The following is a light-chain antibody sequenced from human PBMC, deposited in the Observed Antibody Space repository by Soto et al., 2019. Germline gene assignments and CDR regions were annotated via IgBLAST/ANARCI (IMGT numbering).Light chain of an antibody. J-gene: IGKJ1*01. V-gene: IGKV3-20*01. CDR1: QSVGSTY. CDR3: QQYGRTPRT. CDR2: GAS. Sequence: IVLTQSPCTLSLSPGESATLSCRASQSVGSTYLAWYQQKVGQPPRLLIYGASSRATGIPDRFSGSGSGTDFTLTISRLQPEDFAVYYCQQYGRTPRTFGQGTKVDI.